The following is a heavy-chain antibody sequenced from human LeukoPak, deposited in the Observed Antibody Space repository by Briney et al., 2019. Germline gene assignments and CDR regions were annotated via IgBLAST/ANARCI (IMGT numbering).Heavy chain of an antibody. CDR2: IRSNSDGGTI. CDR1: GFTFSNAW. V-gene: IGHV3-15*07. J-gene: IGHJ5*02. D-gene: IGHD3-22*01. CDR3: ATDFYDST. Sequence: VGSLRLSCATSGFTFSNAWMNWVRQAPGKELEWVGRIRSNSDGGTIDYAAPVKGRFTLSRDDSKTTLYLQMNSLQTEDTAVYYCATDFYDSTWGQGTLVTVSS.